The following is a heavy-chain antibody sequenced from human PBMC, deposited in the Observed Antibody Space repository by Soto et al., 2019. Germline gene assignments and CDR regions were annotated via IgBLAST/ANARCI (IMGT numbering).Heavy chain of an antibody. V-gene: IGHV4-4*02. CDR2: IYHSGST. J-gene: IGHJ4*02. Sequence: QVQLQESGPGLVKPSRTLSLTCAVSGGSISSSHWWSCVRQSPGKGLERIGEIYHSGSTNYNPSLNSRVTLSEDKCHNQFSLKLTSVTAADTAVYYCAGGLYFDYGWGSYCLDYWGAAILV. D-gene: IGHD3-16*01. CDR3: AGGLYFDYGWGSYCLDY. CDR1: GGSISSSHW.